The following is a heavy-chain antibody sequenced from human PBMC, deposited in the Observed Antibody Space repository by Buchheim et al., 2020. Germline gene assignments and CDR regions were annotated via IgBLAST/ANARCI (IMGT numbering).Heavy chain of an antibody. V-gene: IGHV3-23*01. Sequence: EVQLLESGGGSVQPGGSLRLSCAASGFTFSNSVVNWVRQAPGKGLGWVSGISAGVHNTYFADSVKGRFTISRDNSTSTLYLQMNSLRAEDTAVYFCAKLAGSGWIPFRPLDYWGQGTL. J-gene: IGHJ4*02. CDR3: AKLAGSGWIPFRPLDY. D-gene: IGHD5-24*01. CDR1: GFTFSNSV. CDR2: ISAGVHNT.